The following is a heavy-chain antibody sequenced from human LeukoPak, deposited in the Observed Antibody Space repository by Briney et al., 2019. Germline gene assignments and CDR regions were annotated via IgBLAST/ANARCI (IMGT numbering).Heavy chain of an antibody. D-gene: IGHD6-19*01. V-gene: IGHV3-9*01. CDR2: ISWNSGSI. J-gene: IGHJ3*02. CDR3: AKDSFTSIAVAPYAFDI. Sequence: GGSLRLSCAASGFTFDDYAMHWVRQAPGKGLEWVSGISWNSGSIGYADSVKGRFTISRDNAKNSLYLQMNSLRAEDTALYYCAKDSFTSIAVAPYAFDIWGQGTMVTVSS. CDR1: GFTFDDYA.